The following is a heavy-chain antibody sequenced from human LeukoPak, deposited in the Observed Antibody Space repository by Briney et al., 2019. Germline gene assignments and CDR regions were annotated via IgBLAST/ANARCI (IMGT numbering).Heavy chain of an antibody. J-gene: IGHJ3*02. CDR1: GGSISSGGYY. Sequence: SETLSLTCTVSGGSISSGGYYWSWIRQHPGKGLEWIGYIYYSGSTYYNPSLKSRVTISVDTSKNQFSLKLSSVTAADTAVYYCARAPGSYGYAHSGFDIWGQGTMVTVSS. D-gene: IGHD5-18*01. CDR3: ARAPGSYGYAHSGFDI. V-gene: IGHV4-31*03. CDR2: IYYSGST.